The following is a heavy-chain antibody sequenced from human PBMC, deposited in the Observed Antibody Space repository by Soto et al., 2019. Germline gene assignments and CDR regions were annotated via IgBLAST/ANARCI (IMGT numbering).Heavy chain of an antibody. D-gene: IGHD3-9*01. V-gene: IGHV1-2*02. Sequence: ASVKVSCKASGYTFTGYYMHWVRQAPGQGLELIGWINPNSGGTNYAQKFQVRVTMTRDTSISTAYMELSRLRSDDTAVYYCARAGATYYDILTGYYSGWFDPWGQGTLVTVSS. CDR2: INPNSGGT. J-gene: IGHJ5*02. CDR1: GYTFTGYY. CDR3: ARAGATYYDILTGYYSGWFDP.